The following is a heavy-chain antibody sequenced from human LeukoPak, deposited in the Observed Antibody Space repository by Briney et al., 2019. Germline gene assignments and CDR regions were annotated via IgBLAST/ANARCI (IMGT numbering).Heavy chain of an antibody. CDR1: GGSISSGDYY. CDR3: ARGDYYDSSGQYFDY. J-gene: IGHJ4*02. Sequence: SETLSLTCTVSGGSISSGDYYWSWIRQPPGKGLEWIGYIYYSGSTYYNPSLKSRVTISVDTSKNQFSLKLSSMTAADTAVYYCARGDYYDSSGQYFDYWGQGTLVTVSS. CDR2: IYYSGST. V-gene: IGHV4-30-4*01. D-gene: IGHD3-22*01.